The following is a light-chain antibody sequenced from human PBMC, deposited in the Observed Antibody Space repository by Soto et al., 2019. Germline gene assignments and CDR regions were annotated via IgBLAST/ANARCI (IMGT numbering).Light chain of an antibody. CDR3: QQYKNWPPIT. J-gene: IGKJ5*01. Sequence: EIVMTQSPATLSVSPGERVTLSCRASQSVSRKLAWYQQKPGQAPRLLIYEASTRATGIPGRCSGSVSGTEFTLTISSLQSEDFAVYYCQQYKNWPPITFGQGTRLEIK. V-gene: IGKV3-15*01. CDR2: EAS. CDR1: QSVSRK.